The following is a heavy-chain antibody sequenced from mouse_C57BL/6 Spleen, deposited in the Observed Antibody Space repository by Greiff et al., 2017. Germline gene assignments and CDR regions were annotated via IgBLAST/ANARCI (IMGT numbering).Heavy chain of an antibody. J-gene: IGHJ1*03. D-gene: IGHD1-1*01. CDR2: INYDGSST. V-gene: IGHV5-16*01. CDR1: GFTFSDYY. CDR3: AREDGSSSYFDV. Sequence: EVKLVESEGGLVQPGSSMKLSCTASGFTFSDYYMAWVHQVPEKGLEWVANINYDGSSTYYLDDLKSSFTISRDNATNILYLQMSSLTSEDTATYYCAREDGSSSYFDVWGTGTTVTVSS.